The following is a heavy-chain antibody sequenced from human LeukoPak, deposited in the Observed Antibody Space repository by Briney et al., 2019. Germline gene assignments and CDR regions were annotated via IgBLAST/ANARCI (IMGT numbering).Heavy chain of an antibody. CDR3: ARAGIGGDYEFDY. D-gene: IGHD4-17*01. CDR1: GGTFSSYA. CDR2: IIPILGIA. J-gene: IGHJ4*02. V-gene: IGHV1-69*04. Sequence: GASVKVSCKASGGTFSSYAISWVRQAPGQGLEWMGRIIPILGIANYAQKFQGGVTITADKSTSTAYMELSSLRSEDTAVYYCARAGIGGDYEFDYWGQGTLVTVSS.